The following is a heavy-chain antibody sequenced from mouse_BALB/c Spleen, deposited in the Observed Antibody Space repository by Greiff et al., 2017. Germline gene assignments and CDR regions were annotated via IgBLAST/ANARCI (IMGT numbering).Heavy chain of an antibody. CDR3: ARDYGT. D-gene: IGHD1-1*01. V-gene: IGHV5-17*02. CDR2: ISSGSSTI. J-gene: IGHJ3*01. Sequence: EVKLVESGGGLVQPGGSRKLSCAASGFTFSSFGMHWVRQAPEKGLEWVAYISSGSSTIYYADTVKGRFTISRDNPKNTLFLQMTSLRSEDTAMYYCARDYGTWGQGTLVTVSA. CDR1: GFTFSSFG.